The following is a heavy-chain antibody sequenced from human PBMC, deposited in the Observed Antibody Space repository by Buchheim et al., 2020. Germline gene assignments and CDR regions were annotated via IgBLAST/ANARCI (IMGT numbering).Heavy chain of an antibody. CDR3: TSHIAAAGLFDY. CDR2: IRSKAYGGTT. Sequence: EVQLVESGGGLVQPGRSLRLSCTASGFTFGDYAMSWVRQAPGKGLEWVGFIRSKAYGGTTEYAASVKGRFTISRDDSQSIAYLQMNSLKTEDTAVYYCTSHIAAAGLFDYWGQGTL. CDR1: GFTFGDYA. D-gene: IGHD6-13*01. J-gene: IGHJ4*02. V-gene: IGHV3-49*04.